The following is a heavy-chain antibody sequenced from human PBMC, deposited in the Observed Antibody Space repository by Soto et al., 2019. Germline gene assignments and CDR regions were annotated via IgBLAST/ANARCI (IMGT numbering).Heavy chain of an antibody. CDR2: IDPSDSYT. Sequence: GESLKISCKGSGYSFTSYWISWVRQMPGKGLEWMGRIDPSDSYTNYSPSFQGHVTISADKSISTAYLQWSSLKASDTAMYYCARHYEYSSPTDYYSMDVWGQGTTVTVSS. D-gene: IGHD6-6*01. J-gene: IGHJ6*02. CDR3: ARHYEYSSPTDYYSMDV. V-gene: IGHV5-10-1*01. CDR1: GYSFTSYW.